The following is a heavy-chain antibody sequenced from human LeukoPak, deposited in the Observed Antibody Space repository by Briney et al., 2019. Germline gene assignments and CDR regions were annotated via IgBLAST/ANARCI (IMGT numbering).Heavy chain of an antibody. D-gene: IGHD2-2*01. V-gene: IGHV1-69*13. Sequence: ASVKVSCKASGGTFSSYAISWVRQAPGQGLEWMGGIIPIFGTANYARKFQGRVTITADESTSTAYMELSSLRSEDTAVYYCARGYCSSTSCYGYYYYYMDVWGKGTTVTVSS. CDR2: IIPIFGTA. CDR1: GGTFSSYA. J-gene: IGHJ6*03. CDR3: ARGYCSSTSCYGYYYYYMDV.